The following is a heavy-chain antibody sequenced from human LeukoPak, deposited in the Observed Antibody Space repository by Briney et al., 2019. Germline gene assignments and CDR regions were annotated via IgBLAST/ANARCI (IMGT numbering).Heavy chain of an antibody. CDR2: IYYSGST. J-gene: IGHJ4*02. V-gene: IGHV4-39*07. D-gene: IGHD5-24*01. CDR3: ARDRRRDGYNFDI. Sequence: ETLSLTCTASGDSISSSSYFWGWIRQPPGKGLEWIGSIYYSGSTSYSPSLKSRVTISVDTSKSQFSLKLSSVTAADTAVYYCARDRRRDGYNFDIWGQGTLVTVSS. CDR1: GDSISSSSYF.